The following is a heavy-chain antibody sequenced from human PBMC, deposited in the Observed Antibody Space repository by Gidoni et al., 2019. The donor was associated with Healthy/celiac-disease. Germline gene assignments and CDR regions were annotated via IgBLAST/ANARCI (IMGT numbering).Heavy chain of an antibody. D-gene: IGHD5-12*01. CDR1: GFTFTSSA. Sequence: QMQLVQSGPEVKKPGTSVKVYCKASGFTFTSSAVQWVRQARGQRLEWIGWIVVGSGNTNYAQKFQERVTITRDMSTSTAYMELSSLRSEDTAVYYCAVVSSGYDDFDYWGQGTLVTVSS. V-gene: IGHV1-58*01. J-gene: IGHJ4*02. CDR2: IVVGSGNT. CDR3: AVVSSGYDDFDY.